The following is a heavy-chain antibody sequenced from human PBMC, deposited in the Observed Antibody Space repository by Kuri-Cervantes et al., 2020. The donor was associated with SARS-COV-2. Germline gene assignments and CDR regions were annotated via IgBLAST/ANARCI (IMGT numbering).Heavy chain of an antibody. D-gene: IGHD3-22*01. CDR3: ARGRNDISMIALVVTTSSWYFDL. CDR1: GAAISSGGYY. V-gene: IGHV4-31*03. CDR2: IYYNGNT. J-gene: IGHJ2*01. Sequence: LRLSCTVSGAAISSGGYYWGWIRQHPEKGLEWIGYIYYNGNTYYNPSLESRLTITLDTSKNQFSLKLTSLTAADTAVYYCARGRNDISMIALVVTTSSWYFDLWGRGTLVTVSS.